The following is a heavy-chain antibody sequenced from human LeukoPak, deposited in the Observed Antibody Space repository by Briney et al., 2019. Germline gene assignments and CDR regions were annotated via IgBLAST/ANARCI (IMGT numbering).Heavy chain of an antibody. J-gene: IGHJ4*02. D-gene: IGHD1-7*01. CDR2: ISGDGSRT. Sequence: GGSLRLSCAASGFTFSSYWMHWVRQAPGKGLVWVSYISGDGSRTTYADSVKGRFTISRDNAKNTLDLQMNSVRAEDTAVYYCVRGGWGTAIDYWAQGTLVTVSS. CDR1: GFTFSSYW. CDR3: VRGGWGTAIDY. V-gene: IGHV3-74*03.